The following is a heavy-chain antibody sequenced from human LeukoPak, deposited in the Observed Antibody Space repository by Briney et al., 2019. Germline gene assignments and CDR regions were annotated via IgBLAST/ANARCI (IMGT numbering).Heavy chain of an antibody. V-gene: IGHV3-53*01. D-gene: IGHD6-13*01. Sequence: GGSLRLSCVASGFTVSSNYMTWVRQAPGKGLEWVSVIYTGGTPYYADSVKGRFTISRDISKNTVYLQMNSLRVEDTAVYFCARGAATGPTLGLDYWGQGTLVTVSS. CDR3: ARGAATGPTLGLDY. J-gene: IGHJ4*02. CDR1: GFTVSSNY. CDR2: IYTGGTP.